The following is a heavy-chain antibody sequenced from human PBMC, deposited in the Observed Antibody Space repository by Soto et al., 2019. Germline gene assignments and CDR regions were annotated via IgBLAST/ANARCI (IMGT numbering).Heavy chain of an antibody. D-gene: IGHD4-17*01. CDR3: PRSDGSNGVFDI. CDR1: GFTFSSYW. J-gene: IGHJ3*02. V-gene: IGHV3-7*01. Sequence: EVQLVESGGGLVQPGGSLRLSCAASGFTFSSYWMSWDRQAPGKGLEWVANIKQDGSEKYYVDSVKGRFTISRDNAKNSLYLQMNSLRAEDPAVYYCPRSDGSNGVFDIWGQGTMVTVSS. CDR2: IKQDGSEK.